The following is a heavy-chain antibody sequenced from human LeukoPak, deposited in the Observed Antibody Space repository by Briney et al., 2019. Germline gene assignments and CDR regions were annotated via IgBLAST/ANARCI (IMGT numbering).Heavy chain of an antibody. Sequence: SQTLSLTCTVSGGSISSGSYYWSWIRQPAGKGLEWIGRIYTSGSTNYNPSPKSRVTISVDTSKNQFFLKLSSVTAADTAVYYCARDFVDGLQDYFDYWGQGTLVTVSS. J-gene: IGHJ4*02. CDR3: ARDFVDGLQDYFDY. D-gene: IGHD5-24*01. V-gene: IGHV4-61*02. CDR1: GGSISSGSYY. CDR2: IYTSGST.